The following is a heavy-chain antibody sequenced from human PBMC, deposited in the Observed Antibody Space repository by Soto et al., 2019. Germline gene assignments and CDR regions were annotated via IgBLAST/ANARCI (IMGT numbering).Heavy chain of an antibody. CDR2: INAGNGNT. CDR3: ARGFGVHYYYYGMDV. D-gene: IGHD3-3*01. Sequence: QVQLVQSGAEVKKPGASVKVSCKASGYTFTSYAMHWVRQAPGQSLEWMGWINAGNGNTKYSQKFQGRVTITRDTSASRAYMELSSLRSEDTAVYYCARGFGVHYYYYGMDVWGQGTTVTVSS. V-gene: IGHV1-3*01. J-gene: IGHJ6*02. CDR1: GYTFTSYA.